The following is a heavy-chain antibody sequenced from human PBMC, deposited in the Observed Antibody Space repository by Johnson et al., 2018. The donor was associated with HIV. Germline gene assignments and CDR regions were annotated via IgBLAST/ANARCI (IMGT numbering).Heavy chain of an antibody. Sequence: VQLVESGGGVVQPGRSLRLSCVASGFTFSSYGMHWVRQAPGKGLEWVAVISYDGSNKYYADSVKGRFTISRDNSKNTLYLQMNSLRAEDTAVYYCAREKIRAFDIWGQGTMVTVSS. CDR3: AREKIRAFDI. J-gene: IGHJ3*02. V-gene: IGHV3-30*03. CDR1: GFTFSSYG. CDR2: ISYDGSNK.